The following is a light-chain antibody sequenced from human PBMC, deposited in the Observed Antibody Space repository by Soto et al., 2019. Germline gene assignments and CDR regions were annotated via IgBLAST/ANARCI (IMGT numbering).Light chain of an antibody. Sequence: DIQMTQSPSTLSASVGDRVTITCRASQSISSWLAWYQQKPGKAPKLLIYKASSLESGVPSRFSGSGSGTELTLTISSLQPDDFATYYCQQYNSNSWTFGQGTKVEIK. V-gene: IGKV1-5*03. J-gene: IGKJ1*01. CDR3: QQYNSNSWT. CDR2: KAS. CDR1: QSISSW.